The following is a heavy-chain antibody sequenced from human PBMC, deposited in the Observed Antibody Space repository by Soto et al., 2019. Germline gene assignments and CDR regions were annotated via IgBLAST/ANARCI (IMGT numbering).Heavy chain of an antibody. CDR3: ARSLLGYSSSWFLDY. Sequence: GGSLRLSCAASGFTFSDYYMSWNRQAPGKGLEWVSYISSSSSYTNYADSVKGRFTISRDNAKNSLYLQMNSLRAEDTAVYYCARSLLGYSSSWFLDYWGQGTLVTVSS. CDR1: GFTFSDYY. J-gene: IGHJ4*02. CDR2: ISSSSSYT. D-gene: IGHD6-13*01. V-gene: IGHV3-11*03.